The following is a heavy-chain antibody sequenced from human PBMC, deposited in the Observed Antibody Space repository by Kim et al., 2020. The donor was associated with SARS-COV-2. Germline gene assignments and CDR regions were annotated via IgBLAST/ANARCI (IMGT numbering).Heavy chain of an antibody. J-gene: IGHJ6*02. V-gene: IGHV4-59*01. Sequence: SETLSLTCTVSGGSISSYYWSWIRQPPGKGLEWIGYIYYSGSTNYNPSLKSRVTISVDTSKNQFSLKLSSVTAADTAVYYCARDRVRIAAAGPRYYYGMDVWGQGTTVTVSS. CDR3: ARDRVRIAAAGPRYYYGMDV. CDR2: IYYSGST. CDR1: GGSISSYY. D-gene: IGHD6-13*01.